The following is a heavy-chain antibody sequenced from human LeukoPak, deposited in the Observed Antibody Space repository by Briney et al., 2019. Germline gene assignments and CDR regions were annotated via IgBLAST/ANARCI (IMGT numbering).Heavy chain of an antibody. CDR1: GFTFSSYS. D-gene: IGHD3-10*01. J-gene: IGHJ4*02. CDR2: ISSSSSYT. CDR3: ARDGVWFGEFFDS. Sequence: GGSLRLSCAASGFTFSSYSMNWVRQAPGRGLEWVSYISSSSSYTNYGDSVKGRFTISRDNAKNSLYLQMNSLRADDTAVYFCARDGVWFGEFFDSWGQGTLVTVSS. V-gene: IGHV3-21*05.